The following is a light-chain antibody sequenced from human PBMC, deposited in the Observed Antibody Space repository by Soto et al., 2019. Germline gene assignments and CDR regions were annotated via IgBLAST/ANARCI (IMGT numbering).Light chain of an antibody. CDR2: GAS. J-gene: IGKJ4*01. V-gene: IGKV1-39*01. CDR1: QDIDIF. Sequence: DVQMTQSPSSLSASVGDRVTITCRASQDIDIFLNWYHQKPGRAPNLLVYGASTLQEGVPSRFTGSGSGTDFSLTISGLQPEDFGTYYCHQSYSAPPLTFGAGTKVDIK. CDR3: HQSYSAPPLT.